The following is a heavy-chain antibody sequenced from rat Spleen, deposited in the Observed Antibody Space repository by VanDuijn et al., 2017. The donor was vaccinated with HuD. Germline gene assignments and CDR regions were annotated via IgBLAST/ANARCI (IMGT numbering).Heavy chain of an antibody. Sequence: QVQLKETGPGLVKPTQTLSITCTVSGFSLSNYYIQWVRQTPGKGLEWMGFIRGGGNTEYNSEFKSRLSISRDTSKNQVFLKXNSLKTEDTGVYXXXREXNIGTXRNWXXXWGQGTXVTVSS. CDR1: GFSLSNYY. J-gene: IGHJ3*01. CDR2: IRGGGNT. V-gene: IGHV2-65*01. D-gene: IGHD1-5*01. CDR3: XREXNIGTXRNWXXX.